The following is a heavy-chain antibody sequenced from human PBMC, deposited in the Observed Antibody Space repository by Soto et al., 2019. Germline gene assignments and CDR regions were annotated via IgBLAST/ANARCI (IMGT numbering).Heavy chain of an antibody. D-gene: IGHD3-10*01. CDR3: ARDRMVRGVIIPTDY. CDR2: ISYDGSNK. Sequence: VQLLESGGGLVQPGGSLRLSCAASGFIFSNYAMHWVRQAPGKGLEWVAVISYDGSNKYYADSVKGRFTISRDNSKNTLYLQMNSLRAEDTAVYYCARDRMVRGVIIPTDYWGQGTLVTVSS. J-gene: IGHJ4*02. V-gene: IGHV3-30-3*01. CDR1: GFIFSNYA.